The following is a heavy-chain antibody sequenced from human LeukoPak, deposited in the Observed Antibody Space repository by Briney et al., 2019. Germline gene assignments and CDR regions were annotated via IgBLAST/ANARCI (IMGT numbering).Heavy chain of an antibody. CDR1: GFTVSGNY. J-gene: IGHJ4*02. CDR2: INPDGST. Sequence: GGSLRLSCAASGFTVSGNYMSWARQIPGKGLVWVSRINPDGSTNYADSVKGRFTISRDNAKNTLYLQMRSLRVDDSSLYFCVRALGGSDDYWGQGTLVTVSS. CDR3: VRALGGSDDY. D-gene: IGHD1-26*01. V-gene: IGHV3-74*01.